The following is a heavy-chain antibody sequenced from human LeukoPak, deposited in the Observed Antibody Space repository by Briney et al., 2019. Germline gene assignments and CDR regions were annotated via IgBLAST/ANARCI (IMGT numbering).Heavy chain of an antibody. V-gene: IGHV3-30*14. CDR3: ARDRVLGGDFDI. CDR2: ISYDGSNK. CDR1: GFTFSSYA. Sequence: PGGSLRLSCAASGFTFSSYAMHWVRQTPGKGLEWVAVISYDGSNKYYADSVKGRFTISRDNSKNTLYLQMNSLRAEDTAVYYCARDRVLGGDFDIWGQGTMVTVSS. J-gene: IGHJ3*02. D-gene: IGHD3-16*01.